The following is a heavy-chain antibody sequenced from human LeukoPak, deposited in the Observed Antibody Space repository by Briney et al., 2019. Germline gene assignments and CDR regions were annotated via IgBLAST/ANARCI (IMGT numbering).Heavy chain of an antibody. CDR1: GDSISSSSYY. J-gene: IGHJ4*02. D-gene: IGHD1-26*01. V-gene: IGHV4-39*01. CDR2: IYYSGST. Sequence: PSETLSLTCTVSGDSISSSSYYWGWIRQPPGKGLEWIGNIYYSGSTYYNPSLKSRVTISVDTSKNQFSLKLSFVTAADTAVYYCARIVKVGGTRQFDYWGQGTLVTVSS. CDR3: ARIVKVGGTRQFDY.